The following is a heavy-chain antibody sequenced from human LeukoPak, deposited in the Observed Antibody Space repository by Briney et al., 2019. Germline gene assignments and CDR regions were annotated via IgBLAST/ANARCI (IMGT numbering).Heavy chain of an antibody. J-gene: IGHJ4*02. CDR3: VTRGSSWSGYFDY. CDR1: GGTFSSYA. CDR2: IIPIFGTA. D-gene: IGHD6-13*01. V-gene: IGHV1-69*01. Sequence: GASVKVSCKASGGTFSSYAISWVRQAPGQGLEWMGGIIPIFGTANYAQKFQGRVTITADESTSTAYMELSSLRSEDTAVYYCVTRGSSWSGYFDYWGQGTLVTVSS.